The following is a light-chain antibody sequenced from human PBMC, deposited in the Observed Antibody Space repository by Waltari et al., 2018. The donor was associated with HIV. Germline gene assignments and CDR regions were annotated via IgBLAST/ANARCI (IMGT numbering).Light chain of an antibody. CDR1: QTVYSDY. CDR2: GAS. J-gene: IGKJ1*01. V-gene: IGKV3-20*01. CDR3: QQYGRSAT. Sequence: EFVLTQSPGTLSLSPGERATLPCRASQTVYSDYLAWYQQKPGQAPRLLISGASSRATVIPDRFSGSGSGTDFTLTISRLEPEDFAVYYCQQYGRSATFGQGTKVEIK.